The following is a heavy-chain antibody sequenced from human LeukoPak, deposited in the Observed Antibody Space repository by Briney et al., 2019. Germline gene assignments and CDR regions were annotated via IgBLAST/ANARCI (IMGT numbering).Heavy chain of an antibody. CDR2: IKGDESEQ. CDR1: GSTFSNHW. J-gene: IGHJ4*02. D-gene: IGHD1-26*01. Sequence: GGSLRLSCAASGSTFSNHWMSWVRQAPGKGLEWVANIKGDESEQHYVDSVKGRFTISRDNAKNSLFLQMNSLRVEDTAVYYCARDWSDLTTNPPDYWGQGTLITVSS. CDR3: ARDWSDLTTNPPDY. V-gene: IGHV3-7*01.